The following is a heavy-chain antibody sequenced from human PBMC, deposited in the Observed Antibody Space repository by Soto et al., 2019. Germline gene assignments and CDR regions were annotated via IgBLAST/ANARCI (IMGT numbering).Heavy chain of an antibody. Sequence: GSLRLSCAASGFTFSGSAMHWVRQASGKGLEWVGRIRSKANSYATAYAASVKGRFTISRDDSKNTAYLQMNSLKTEDTAVYYCTRRSKGDSSSSGYYMDVWGKGTTVTVSS. CDR1: GFTFSGSA. CDR3: TRRSKGDSSSSGYYMDV. J-gene: IGHJ6*03. V-gene: IGHV3-73*01. CDR2: IRSKANSYAT. D-gene: IGHD6-6*01.